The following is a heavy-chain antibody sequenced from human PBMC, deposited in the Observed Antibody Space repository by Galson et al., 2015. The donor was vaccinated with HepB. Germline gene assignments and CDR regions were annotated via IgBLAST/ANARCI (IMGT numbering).Heavy chain of an antibody. CDR3: ARGHSRRWYSGLGY. CDR1: GFTVSTTY. Sequence: SLRLSCAASGFTVSTTYMSWVRQAPGKGLEWVSVIHGTGTTYYADSVRDRFTISRDNSKNTVYLQMNSRRAEDTAVYYCARGHSRRWYSGLGYWGQGTLVTVSS. V-gene: IGHV3-53*01. CDR2: IHGTGTT. D-gene: IGHD6-13*01. J-gene: IGHJ4*02.